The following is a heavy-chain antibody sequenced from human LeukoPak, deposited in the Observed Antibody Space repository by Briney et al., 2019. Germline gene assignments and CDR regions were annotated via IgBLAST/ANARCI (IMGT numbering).Heavy chain of an antibody. CDR2: IYYSGST. D-gene: IGHD3-22*01. CDR1: GGSISSYY. J-gene: IGHJ4*02. Sequence: SETLSLTCTVSGGSISSYYWSWIRQPPGKGLEWIGYIYYSGSTNYNPSLKSRVTISVDTSKNQFSLKLSSVTAADTAVYYCARLDQYYYDSSGYIDWGQGTLVTVSS. V-gene: IGHV4-59*01. CDR3: ARLDQYYYDSSGYID.